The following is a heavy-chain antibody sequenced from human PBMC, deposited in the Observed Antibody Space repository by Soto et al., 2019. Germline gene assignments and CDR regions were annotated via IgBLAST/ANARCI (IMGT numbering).Heavy chain of an antibody. D-gene: IGHD2-2*01. J-gene: IGHJ6*02. CDR2: ISYDGSNK. Sequence: GGSLRLSCAASGFTFSSYGMHWVRQAPGKGLEWVAVISYDGSNKYYADSVKGQFTISGDNSKNTLYLQMNSLRAEDTAVYYCAKDQDQLGSILPSNYGMDVWGQGTTVTVSS. CDR3: AKDQDQLGSILPSNYGMDV. V-gene: IGHV3-30*18. CDR1: GFTFSSYG.